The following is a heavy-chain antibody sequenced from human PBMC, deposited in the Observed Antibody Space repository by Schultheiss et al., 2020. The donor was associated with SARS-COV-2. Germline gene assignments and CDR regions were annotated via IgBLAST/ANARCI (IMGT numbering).Heavy chain of an antibody. V-gene: IGHV3-66*01. D-gene: IGHD6-19*01. CDR3: VRFIAVAEGLNWFDP. CDR1: GFTFSSYA. J-gene: IGHJ5*02. CDR2: IYSGGST. Sequence: GESLKISCAASGFTFSSYAMSWVRQAPGKGLEWVSVIYSGGSTYYADSVKGRFTISRDNSKNTLYLQMNSLRAEDTAVYYCVRFIAVAEGLNWFDPWGQGTLVTVSS.